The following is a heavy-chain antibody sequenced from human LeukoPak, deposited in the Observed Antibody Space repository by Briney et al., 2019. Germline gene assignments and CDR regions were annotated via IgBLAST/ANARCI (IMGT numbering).Heavy chain of an antibody. CDR1: GYTFTSYD. V-gene: IGHV1-8*01. D-gene: IGHD6-6*01. CDR3: ARDGRIAARSFRFDP. CDR2: MNPNSGNA. Sequence: ASVKVSCKASGYTFTSYDINWVRQATGQGLEWMGWMNPNSGNAGYAQKFQGRVTMTRNTSISTAYMELSSLRSEDTAVYYCARDGRIAARSFRFDPWGQGTLVTVSS. J-gene: IGHJ5*02.